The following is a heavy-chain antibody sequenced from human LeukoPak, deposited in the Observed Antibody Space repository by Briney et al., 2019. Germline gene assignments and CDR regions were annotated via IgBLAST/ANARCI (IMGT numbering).Heavy chain of an antibody. CDR2: IYYSGST. CDR3: ARKALVVSYYYYYMDV. CDR1: GRSISSSSYY. V-gene: IGHV4-39*01. D-gene: IGHD2-15*01. Sequence: PSETLSLTGTVSGRSISSSSYYWGWIRQPPGKGLEWVGSIYYSGSTYYNPSLKSRVSISVDTSKNQFSLKLSSVTAADTAVYYCARKALVVSYYYYYMDVWGKGTTVTVSS. J-gene: IGHJ6*03.